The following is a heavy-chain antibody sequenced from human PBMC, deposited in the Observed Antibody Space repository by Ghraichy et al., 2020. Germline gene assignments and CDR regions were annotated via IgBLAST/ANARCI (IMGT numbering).Heavy chain of an antibody. CDR2: IKQDGSEK. CDR1: GFTFSSYW. J-gene: IGHJ4*02. V-gene: IGHV3-7*03. CDR3: AREGPPVVAATPFDY. D-gene: IGHD2-15*01. Sequence: GGSLRLSCAASGFTFSSYWMSWVRQAPGKGLEWVANIKQDGSEKYYVDSVKGRFTISRDNAKNSLYLQMNSLRAEDTAVYYCAREGPPVVAATPFDYWGQVTLVTVSS.